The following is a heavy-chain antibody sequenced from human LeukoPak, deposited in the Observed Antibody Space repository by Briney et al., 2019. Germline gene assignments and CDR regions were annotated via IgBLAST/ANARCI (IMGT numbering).Heavy chain of an antibody. CDR2: ISAYNGIT. CDR3: ARGGGLVPGTWFDP. CDR1: GYTFTNYG. J-gene: IGHJ5*02. V-gene: IGHV1-18*01. D-gene: IGHD6-19*01. Sequence: ASVKVSCKASGYTFTNYGISWVRQAPGQGLEWMGWISAYNGITNYAQELQGRVTMTTDTSTSTAYLELRSLRSDDTAVYYCARGGGLVPGTWFDPWGQGTLVTVSS.